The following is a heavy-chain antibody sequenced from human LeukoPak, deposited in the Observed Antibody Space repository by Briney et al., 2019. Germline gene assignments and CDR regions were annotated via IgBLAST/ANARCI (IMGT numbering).Heavy chain of an antibody. Sequence: KPSETLSLTCTVSGYSISSGYYWGWIRQPPGKGLEWIGSIYYSGSTYYNPSLKSRVTISVDTSKNQFSLKLSSVTAADTAVYYCASLSSSWSSSVDYYYYYMDVWGKGTTVTISS. CDR1: GYSISSGYY. CDR2: IYYSGST. J-gene: IGHJ6*03. D-gene: IGHD6-13*01. CDR3: ASLSSSWSSSVDYYYYYMDV. V-gene: IGHV4-38-2*02.